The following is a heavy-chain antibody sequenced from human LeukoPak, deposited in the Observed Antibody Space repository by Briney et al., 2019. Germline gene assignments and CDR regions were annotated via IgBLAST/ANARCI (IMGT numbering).Heavy chain of an antibody. V-gene: IGHV4-59*08. CDR3: ASDVPGYSYGSGY. CDR2: IYYSGST. CDR1: GGSISSYY. J-gene: IGHJ4*02. Sequence: TSETLSLTCTVSGGSISSYYWSWIRQPPGKGLEWIGYIYYSGSTNYNPSLKSRVTISVDTSKNQFSLKLSSVTAADTAVYYCASDVPGYSYGSGYWGQGTLVTVSS. D-gene: IGHD5-18*01.